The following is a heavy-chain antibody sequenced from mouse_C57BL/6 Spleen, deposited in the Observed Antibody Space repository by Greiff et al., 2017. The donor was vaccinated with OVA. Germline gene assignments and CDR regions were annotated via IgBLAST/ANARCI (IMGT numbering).Heavy chain of an antibody. CDR3: ARGSYHGSSYWAMDY. J-gene: IGHJ4*01. V-gene: IGHV1-82*01. CDR1: GYAFSSSW. D-gene: IGHD1-1*01. CDR2: IYPGDGDT. Sequence: QVQLQQSGPELVKPGASVKISCKASGYAFSSSWMNWVKQRPGKGLEWIGRIYPGDGDTNYNGKFKGKATLTADKSSSTAYMQLSSLTSEDSAVYFCARGSYHGSSYWAMDYWGQGTSVTVSS.